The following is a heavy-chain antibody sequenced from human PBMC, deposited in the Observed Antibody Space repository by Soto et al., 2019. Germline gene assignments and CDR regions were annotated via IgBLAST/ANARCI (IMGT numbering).Heavy chain of an antibody. V-gene: IGHV1-18*01. D-gene: IGHD6-13*01. J-gene: IGHJ6*03. CDR2: ISAYNGNT. CDR3: ARLLPTSSSWPYYYYYYMDV. CDR1: GYTFTSYG. Sequence: GASVKVSCKASGYTFTSYGISWVRQAPGQGLEWMGWISAYNGNTNYAQKLQGRVTMTTDTSTSTAYMELRSLRSDDTAVYYCARLLPTSSSWPYYYYYYMDVWGKGTTVTVSS.